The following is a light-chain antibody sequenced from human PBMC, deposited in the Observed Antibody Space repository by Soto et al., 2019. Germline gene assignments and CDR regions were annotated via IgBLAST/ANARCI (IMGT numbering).Light chain of an antibody. J-gene: IGKJ2*01. Sequence: AIQLTQSPYSLSASVGARVTITCRASQGISSALAWYQQKPGKAPKLLIYDASSLESGVPSSFSGSGSGTDFTLTISSLQPEDFATYYCQQFKSYPQYTFGQGTKLEIK. CDR1: QGISSA. V-gene: IGKV1-13*02. CDR2: DAS. CDR3: QQFKSYPQYT.